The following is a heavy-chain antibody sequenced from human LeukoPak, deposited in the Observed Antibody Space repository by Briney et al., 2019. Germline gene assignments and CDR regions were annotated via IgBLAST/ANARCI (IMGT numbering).Heavy chain of an antibody. Sequence: GGSLRLSCAASGFTFSNAWMSWVRQAPGKGLEWVGRIKSKTDGGTTDYAAPVKGRFTISRDDSKNTLYLQMNSLRAEDTALYHCAREGLPYMDVWGKGTTVTVSS. V-gene: IGHV3-15*05. CDR1: GFTFSNAW. J-gene: IGHJ6*03. CDR3: AREGLPYMDV. CDR2: IKSKTDGGTT.